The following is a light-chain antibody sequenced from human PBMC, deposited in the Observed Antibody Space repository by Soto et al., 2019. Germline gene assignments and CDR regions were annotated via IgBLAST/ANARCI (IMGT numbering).Light chain of an antibody. V-gene: IGKV3-15*01. CDR1: QSVDNS. Sequence: EIVMTQSPATLSVSPGERATLSYRASQSVDNSVAWYQQKPGQAPRLLIYGASTRATGVPARFSGSGSGTEXXLTXXXXXXXDXXXXXXXXXXXXXPXTFGQGTKVEIK. CDR3: XXXXXXXPXT. J-gene: IGKJ1*01. CDR2: GAS.